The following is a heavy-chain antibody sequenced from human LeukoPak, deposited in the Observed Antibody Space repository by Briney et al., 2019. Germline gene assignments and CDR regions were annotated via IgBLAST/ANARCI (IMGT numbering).Heavy chain of an antibody. CDR1: GFTFSSYS. V-gene: IGHV3-48*04. Sequence: GGPLRLSCAASGFTFSSYSMNWVRQAPGKGLEWVSYISSSSSTIYYADSVKGRFTISRDNAKNSLYLQMNSLRAEDTAVYYCARDLYYYDSSGPDYWGQGTLVTVSS. J-gene: IGHJ4*02. D-gene: IGHD3-22*01. CDR3: ARDLYYYDSSGPDY. CDR2: ISSSSSTI.